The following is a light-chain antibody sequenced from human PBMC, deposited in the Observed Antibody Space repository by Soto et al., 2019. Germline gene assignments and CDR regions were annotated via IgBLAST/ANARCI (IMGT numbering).Light chain of an antibody. CDR2: EVS. CDR3: ISYTTTGALV. Sequence: QSALTQPASVSGSPGQSITISCTGTIYDVGAYHYVSWYQQFPGKAPKLILYEVSNRPSGISNRFPGFRSGSTASLTVSGLQPEDDAHYYCISYTTTGALVFGGGTQLTVL. V-gene: IGLV2-14*01. J-gene: IGLJ2*01. CDR1: IYDVGAYHY.